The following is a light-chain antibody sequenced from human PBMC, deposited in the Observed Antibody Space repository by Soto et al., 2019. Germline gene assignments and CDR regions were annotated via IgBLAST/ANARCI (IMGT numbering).Light chain of an antibody. CDR1: QSVSRS. V-gene: IGKV3-11*01. CDR2: DAS. J-gene: IGKJ5*01. Sequence: EIVLTQSPGTGSWSALERGSVCFMASQSVSRSLAWYQQKPGQAPRLLIYDASYRATGIPARFSGSGSETDFTLTISSRAPEDLAVDYCQQRNNRPPVITFGQGTRLEIK. CDR3: QQRNNRPPVIT.